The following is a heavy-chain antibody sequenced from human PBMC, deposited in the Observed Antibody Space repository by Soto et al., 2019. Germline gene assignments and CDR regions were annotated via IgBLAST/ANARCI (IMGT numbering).Heavy chain of an antibody. CDR2: IYYSGST. J-gene: IGHJ3*02. D-gene: IGHD2-2*01. Sequence: QVQLQESGPGLVKPSQTLSLTCTVSGGSISSGDYYWSWIRQPPGKGLEWIGYIYYSGSTYYNPCLKWRFTLSVAASKNQFPLKLSSVTAAATAVYYCARGRYCISTRCYADAFDIWGQGTMVTVSS. CDR3: ARGRYCISTRCYADAFDI. V-gene: IGHV4-30-4*01. CDR1: GGSISSGDYY.